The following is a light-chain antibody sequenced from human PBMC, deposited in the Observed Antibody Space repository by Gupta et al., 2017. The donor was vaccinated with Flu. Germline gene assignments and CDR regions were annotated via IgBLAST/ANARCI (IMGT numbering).Light chain of an antibody. Sequence: QSVLTQPPSVSGAPGPRVTISCSGSRSNVGGGYDVQWYQQLPGTAPKLLLYANNRRPSGVPDRFSGSRSATSASLTITGLQTEDGGDYYCQSYDSSLIGARVFGGGTKVTVL. CDR2: ANN. CDR1: RSNVGGGYD. J-gene: IGLJ3*02. V-gene: IGLV1-40*01. CDR3: QSYDSSLIGARV.